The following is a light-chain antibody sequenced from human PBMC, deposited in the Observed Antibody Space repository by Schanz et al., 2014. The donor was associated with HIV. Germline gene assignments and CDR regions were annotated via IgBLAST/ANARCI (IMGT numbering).Light chain of an antibody. CDR1: SSDVGGYNY. CDR3: SSYTDNDTPHVV. J-gene: IGLJ2*01. V-gene: IGLV2-14*03. Sequence: QSVLTQPASVSGSPGQSITISCTGTSSDVGGYNYVSWYQQHPGKAPKLMIYDVSNRPSGVSNRFSGSKSGNTASLTISGLQAEDEADYYCSSYTDNDTPHVVFGGGTKLTVL. CDR2: DVS.